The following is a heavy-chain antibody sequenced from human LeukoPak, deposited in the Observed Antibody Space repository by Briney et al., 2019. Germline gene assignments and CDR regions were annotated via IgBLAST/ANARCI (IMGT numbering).Heavy chain of an antibody. CDR1: GFTFSSYG. Sequence: GGSLRLSCAASGFTFSSYGMHWVRQAPGKGLEWVAFIRYDGSNKYYADSVKGRFTISRGNSKNTQYLQMNSLRAEDTAVYYCAKLHQTGTTSFDYWGQGTLVTVSS. CDR3: AKLHQTGTTSFDY. V-gene: IGHV3-30*02. D-gene: IGHD1-7*01. J-gene: IGHJ4*02. CDR2: IRYDGSNK.